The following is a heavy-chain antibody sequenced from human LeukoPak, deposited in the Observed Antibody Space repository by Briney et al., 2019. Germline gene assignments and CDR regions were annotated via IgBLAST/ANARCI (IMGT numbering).Heavy chain of an antibody. V-gene: IGHV3-48*01. D-gene: IGHD6-19*01. Sequence: PGGSLRLSCAASGFTVRSNYMSWVRQAPGKGLEWVSYISSSSSTIYYADSVKGRFTISRDNAKNSLYLQMNSLRAEDTAVYYCAKDIGQRAGWPPYSFDYWGQGILVTVSS. J-gene: IGHJ4*02. CDR3: AKDIGQRAGWPPYSFDY. CDR2: ISSSSSTI. CDR1: GFTVRSNY.